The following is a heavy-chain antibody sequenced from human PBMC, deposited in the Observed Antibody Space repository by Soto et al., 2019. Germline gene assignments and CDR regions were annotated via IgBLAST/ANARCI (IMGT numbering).Heavy chain of an antibody. V-gene: IGHV1-8*01. CDR3: ARRSPSVYYYYGMDV. CDR2: MNPNSGNT. D-gene: IGHD1-26*01. J-gene: IGHJ6*02. CDR1: GYTFTSCD. Sequence: ASVKVSCKASGYTFTSCDINWVRQATGQGLEWMGWMNPNSGNTGYAQKFQGRVTMTRNTSISTAYMELSSLRSEDTAVYYCARRSPSVYYYYGMDVWGQGTTVTVSS.